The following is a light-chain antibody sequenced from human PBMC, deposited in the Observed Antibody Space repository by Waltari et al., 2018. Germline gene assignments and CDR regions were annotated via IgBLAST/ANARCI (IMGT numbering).Light chain of an antibody. CDR1: TSTPGRNS. CDR2: RNN. CDR3: ATWDGSLTAWV. Sequence: QSVLTQPPSASGTPGQRVTLSCSGSTSTPGRNSVYWYQQFPGTAPKLLVYRNNERPSGVPDRISGSKSGTSASLAISGLRSEDEADYYCATWDGSLTAWVFGGGTKVTVL. J-gene: IGLJ3*02. V-gene: IGLV1-47*01.